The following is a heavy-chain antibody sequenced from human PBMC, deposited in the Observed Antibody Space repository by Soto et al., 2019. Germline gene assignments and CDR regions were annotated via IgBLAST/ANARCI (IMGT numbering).Heavy chain of an antibody. Sequence: GESLKISCKGYGYSFTSYWIGWVRQMPWKCLEWMWIIYPGDSYTRYSPSFQGQVTISADKSISTAYLQWSSLKASDTAMYYCARQVFGSPNWFDPWGQGTLVTVSS. CDR3: ARQVFGSPNWFDP. D-gene: IGHD1-26*01. CDR2: IYPGDSYT. J-gene: IGHJ5*02. V-gene: IGHV5-51*01. CDR1: GYSFTSYW.